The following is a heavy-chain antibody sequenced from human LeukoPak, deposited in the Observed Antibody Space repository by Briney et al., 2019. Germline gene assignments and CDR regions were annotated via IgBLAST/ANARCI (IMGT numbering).Heavy chain of an antibody. V-gene: IGHV3-30-3*01. CDR1: GFSLNKYS. D-gene: IGHD1-1*01. CDR2: ISYDGSNK. Sequence: GGSLRLSCAASGFSLNKYSMHWVRQAPGKGLEWVAVISYDGSNKYYADSVKGRFTISRDNSKNTLYLQMNSLGAEDTAVYYCARDPGYNWNDDPDYWGQGTLVTVSS. J-gene: IGHJ4*02. CDR3: ARDPGYNWNDDPDY.